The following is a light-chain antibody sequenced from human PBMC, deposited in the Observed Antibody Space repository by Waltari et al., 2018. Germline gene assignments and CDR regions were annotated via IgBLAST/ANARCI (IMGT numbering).Light chain of an antibody. CDR1: QDISGW. CDR3: QQYNSAPLT. J-gene: IGKJ4*01. CDR2: KAS. V-gene: IGKV1-12*01. Sequence: DIQMTQSPSSLSASLGDRVSITCRASQDISGWLAWYQQKPGKAPKLLIFKASSLQSEVPSRFSGSGSGTDFTLTISNLQPEDFTTYYCQQYNSAPLTFGGETKVEIK.